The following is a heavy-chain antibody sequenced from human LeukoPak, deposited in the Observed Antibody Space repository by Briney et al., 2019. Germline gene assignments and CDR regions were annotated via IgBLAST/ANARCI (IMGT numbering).Heavy chain of an antibody. V-gene: IGHV4-4*07. CDR1: GGSISSYY. J-gene: IGHJ3*02. CDR2: IYTSGST. D-gene: IGHD3-22*01. Sequence: SETLSLTCTVSGGSISSYYWSWIRQPAGKGLEWIGRIYTSGSTNYNPSLKSRVTMSVDTSKNQFSLKLSSVTAADTAVYYCAREGYYDSSGYLDAFDIWGQGTMVTVSP. CDR3: AREGYYDSSGYLDAFDI.